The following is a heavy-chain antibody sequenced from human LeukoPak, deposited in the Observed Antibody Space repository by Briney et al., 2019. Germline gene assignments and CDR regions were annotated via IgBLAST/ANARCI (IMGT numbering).Heavy chain of an antibody. V-gene: IGHV1-2*02. Sequence: ASVKVSCKASGYTFTGYYMHWVRQAPGQGLEWMGWINPNSGGTNYAQKFQGRVTMTRDTSISTVYMELSRLRSDDTAVYYCARTYYYDILVDYWGQGTLVTVSS. CDR1: GYTFTGYY. J-gene: IGHJ4*02. D-gene: IGHD3-22*01. CDR3: ARTYYYDILVDY. CDR2: INPNSGGT.